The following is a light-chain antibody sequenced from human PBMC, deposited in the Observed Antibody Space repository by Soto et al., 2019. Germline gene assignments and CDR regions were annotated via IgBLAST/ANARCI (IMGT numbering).Light chain of an antibody. CDR2: WAS. J-gene: IGKJ2*01. CDR3: QQYYSTHT. Sequence: DIGMTHSPDSLAVSLGERATTNCKSSQSVLYSSNNKNYLAWYQQKPGQPPKLLIYWASTRESGVPNRFSGSGSGTDFTLTISSLQAEDVAVYYCQQYYSTHTFGQGTKLEIK. CDR1: QSVLYSSNNKNY. V-gene: IGKV4-1*01.